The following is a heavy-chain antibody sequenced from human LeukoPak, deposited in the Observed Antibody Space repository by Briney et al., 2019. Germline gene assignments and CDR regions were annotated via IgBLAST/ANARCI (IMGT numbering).Heavy chain of an antibody. CDR2: MNQDGSER. J-gene: IGHJ4*02. V-gene: IGHV3-7*05. CDR3: ARGLEWLDY. D-gene: IGHD3-3*01. CDR1: GVTSRKSW. Sequence: GGSLRLSCAASGVTSRKSWMTSGPQKPGKGLGSGANMNQDGSERYYVDSVKGRFTISRDNAKKSLYLQMNSLRAEDTALYYCARGLEWLDYWGQGTLVTVSS.